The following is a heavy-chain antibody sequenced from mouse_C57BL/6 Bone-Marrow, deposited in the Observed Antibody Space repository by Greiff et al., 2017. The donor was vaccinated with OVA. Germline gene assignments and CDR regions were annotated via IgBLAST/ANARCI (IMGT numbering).Heavy chain of an antibody. CDR2: IFPGDGDI. Sequence: QVQLQQSGPELVKPGASVKISCKASGYAFSSSWLTWVNQSPGKGLEGIGRIFPGDGDINSKGKFKGKPTLTPDKSSSTAYMQLSSLTSEDSAVYFCARPYYYGSSVYDMDYWGQGTSVTVSS. CDR1: GYAFSSSW. J-gene: IGHJ4*01. D-gene: IGHD1-1*01. CDR3: ARPYYYGSSVYDMDY. V-gene: IGHV1-82*01.